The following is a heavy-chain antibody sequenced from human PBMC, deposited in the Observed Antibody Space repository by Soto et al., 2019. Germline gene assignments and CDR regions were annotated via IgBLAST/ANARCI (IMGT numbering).Heavy chain of an antibody. CDR1: GGTFSSYA. J-gene: IGHJ4*02. Sequence: GASVKVSCKASGGTFSSYAISWVRQAPGQGLEWMGGIIPIFGTANYAQKFQGRVTITADESTSTAYMELSSLRSEDTAVYYCARDRLYHSSGWFEGNYYFDYWGQGTLVTVSS. CDR3: ARDRLYHSSGWFEGNYYFDY. D-gene: IGHD6-19*01. V-gene: IGHV1-69*13. CDR2: IIPIFGTA.